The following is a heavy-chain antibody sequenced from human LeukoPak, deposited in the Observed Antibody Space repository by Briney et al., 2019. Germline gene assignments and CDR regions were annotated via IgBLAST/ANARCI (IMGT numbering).Heavy chain of an antibody. CDR3: ARVPLSDPSGHYYPH. Sequence: GASVKVSCKTSGYTFTNYGMHWVRQAPRQSPGWMGWINTGNGNTKSSQKFQDRVTLTRDTSASTAYMELNSLSSEDTAVYYCARVPLSDPSGHYYPHWGQGTLVTVSS. CDR2: INTGNGNT. CDR1: GYTFTNYG. J-gene: IGHJ1*01. V-gene: IGHV1-3*04. D-gene: IGHD3-22*01.